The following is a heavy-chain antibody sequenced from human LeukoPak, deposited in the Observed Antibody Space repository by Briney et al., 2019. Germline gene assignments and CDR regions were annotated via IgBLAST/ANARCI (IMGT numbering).Heavy chain of an antibody. J-gene: IGHJ4*02. Sequence: GGSLRLSCAASGFTFSSYAMTWVRQAPGKGLEWVSAINGSGGRTYYADSVKGRFTISRDNPKNTLYLQMNSLRGEDMAVYYCARCRGHSCCFDNWGQGTQVTVSS. CDR3: ARCRGHSCCFDN. CDR1: GFTFSSYA. D-gene: IGHD2-15*01. CDR2: INGSGGRT. V-gene: IGHV3-23*01.